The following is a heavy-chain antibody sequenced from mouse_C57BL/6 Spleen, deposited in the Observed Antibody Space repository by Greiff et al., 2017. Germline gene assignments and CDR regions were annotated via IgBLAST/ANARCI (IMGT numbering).Heavy chain of an antibody. V-gene: IGHV3-6*01. CDR2: ISYDGSN. D-gene: IGHD1-1*01. CDR1: GYSFTSGYY. CDR3: ARGGIYYYGSHVY. J-gene: IGHJ2*01. Sequence: EVKLLQPGPGLVKPSQSLSLTCSVTGYSFTSGYYWNWIRQFPGNKLEWMGYISYDGSNNYNPSFKNRTSITRDTSKNQFFLKLNSMTTEDAATYCCARGGIYYYGSHVYWGQGTTLTV.